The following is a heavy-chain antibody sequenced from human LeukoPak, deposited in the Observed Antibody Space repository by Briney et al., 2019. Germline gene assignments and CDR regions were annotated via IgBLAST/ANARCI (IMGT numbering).Heavy chain of an antibody. V-gene: IGHV3-15*05. CDR2: IKSKIDGGTI. CDR1: GFTFSDHY. J-gene: IGHJ4*02. D-gene: IGHD3-22*01. Sequence: PGGSLRLSCAASGFTFSDHYIDWVRQAPGKGLEWVGRIKSKIDGGTIDYAAPVKGRFTISRDDSRNTLYLQMNSLRAEDTAVYYCARRDYYDSSGYRVDFWGQGALVTVSS. CDR3: ARRDYYDSSGYRVDF.